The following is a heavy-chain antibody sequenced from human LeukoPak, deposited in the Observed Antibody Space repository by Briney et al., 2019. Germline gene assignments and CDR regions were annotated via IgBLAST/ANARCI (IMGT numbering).Heavy chain of an antibody. Sequence: SETLSLTCTVSGDSISTSGYYWGWIRQSPGKRLEWIGIIYYTGSTSYTPSLQSRVTISVDTSKNQFSLNLNSVTAADTAVYYCARLFGVANIGSYYYMDVWGRGTTVTVSS. D-gene: IGHD3-10*02. CDR1: GDSISTSGYY. V-gene: IGHV4-39*01. CDR3: ARLFGVANIGSYYYMDV. CDR2: IYYTGST. J-gene: IGHJ6*03.